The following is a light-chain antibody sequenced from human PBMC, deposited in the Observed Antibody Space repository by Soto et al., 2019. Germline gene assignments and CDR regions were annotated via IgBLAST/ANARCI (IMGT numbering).Light chain of an antibody. CDR2: DVS. J-gene: IGLJ1*01. CDR3: SSYTSSSTYV. Sequence: QSVLTQPASVSGSPGQSITISCTGTSSDIGAYNYVSWYQHHPGKAPKLMIYDVSNRPSGVSNRFSGSKSGNTASLTISGLQAEDEADYYCSSYTSSSTYVFGTGTKFTVL. V-gene: IGLV2-14*03. CDR1: SSDIGAYNY.